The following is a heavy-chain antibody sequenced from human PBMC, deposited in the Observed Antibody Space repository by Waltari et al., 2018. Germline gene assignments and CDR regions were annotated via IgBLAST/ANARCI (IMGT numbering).Heavy chain of an antibody. CDR2: IVLMFGKP. Sequence: QVQLEQSGAEVKKPGSSVKVSCQASGGHFRRYSFTWMRQAPGEGLEWMGGIVLMFGKPTYAQKFQGRVWITADESSSTVYMELSSLRSDDTAIYYCARGLGGSYSLQNPFDFWGQGTMVTVSS. D-gene: IGHD1-26*01. J-gene: IGHJ3*01. CDR1: GGHFRRYS. CDR3: ARGLGGSYSLQNPFDF. V-gene: IGHV1-69*01.